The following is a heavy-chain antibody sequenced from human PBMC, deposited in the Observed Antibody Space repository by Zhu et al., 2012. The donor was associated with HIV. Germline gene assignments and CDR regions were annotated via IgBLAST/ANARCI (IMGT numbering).Heavy chain of an antibody. CDR3: GRHRGNWGAT. J-gene: IGHJ4*02. CDR1: GVSIRTSNYY. CDR2: IYYSGST. V-gene: IGHV4-39*01. Sequence: QVQMQESGPGLVKPSETLSLICSVSGVSIRTSNYYWGWIRQSPGKGLEWIGSIYYSGSTYYNSSLQSRLTISVDTSKNQFSLKLTSLTASDTSVYYCGRHRGNWGATWGQGIWSPVSS. D-gene: IGHD3-10*01.